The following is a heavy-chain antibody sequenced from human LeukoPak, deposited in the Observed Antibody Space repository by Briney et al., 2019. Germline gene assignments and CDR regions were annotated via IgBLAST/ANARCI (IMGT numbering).Heavy chain of an antibody. CDR3: TRGLGKYCSGGSCYSKVGFDH. J-gene: IGHJ4*02. V-gene: IGHV3-30-3*01. Sequence: GGSLRLSCAASGFTFSSCWMSWVRQAPGKGLEWVAVISYDGSHEYYADSVKGRFTISKDNSKNTLYLQINSLRAEDTAVYYCTRGLGKYCSGGSCYSKVGFDHWGQGTLVTVSS. CDR2: ISYDGSHE. D-gene: IGHD2-15*01. CDR1: GFTFSSCW.